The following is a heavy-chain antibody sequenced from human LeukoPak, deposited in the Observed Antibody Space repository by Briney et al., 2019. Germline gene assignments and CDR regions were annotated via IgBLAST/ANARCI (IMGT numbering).Heavy chain of an antibody. CDR3: AKASWVFDY. CDR2: ISGDGDST. V-gene: IGHV3-23*01. Sequence: GGSLRLSCAAFGFTFSNYAMSWVRQPPGKGLEWVSAISGDGDSTYHADSVKGRLTISRDNSKNTLYLQMNSLRAEDTAVYYCAKASWVFDYWGQGTLVTVSS. CDR1: GFTFSNYA. J-gene: IGHJ4*02. D-gene: IGHD7-27*01.